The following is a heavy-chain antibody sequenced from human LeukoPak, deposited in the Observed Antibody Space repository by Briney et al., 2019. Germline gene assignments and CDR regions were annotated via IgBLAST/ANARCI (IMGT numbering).Heavy chain of an antibody. V-gene: IGHV4-31*03. CDR1: GGSISSGGYY. CDR2: IYYSGST. J-gene: IGHJ6*02. Sequence: SETLSLTCTVSGGSISSGGYYWSWIRQHPGKGLEWIGYIYYSGSTYYNPSLKSRVTISVDTSKNQFSLKLSSVTAADTAVYYCARMVRGDYGMDVWGQGTTVTVSS. D-gene: IGHD3-10*01. CDR3: ARMVRGDYGMDV.